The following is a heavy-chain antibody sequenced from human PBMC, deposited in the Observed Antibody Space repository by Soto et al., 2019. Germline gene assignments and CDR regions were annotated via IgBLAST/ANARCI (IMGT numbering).Heavy chain of an antibody. CDR1: GYTLTELS. V-gene: IGHV1-24*01. CDR3: ATFALGSYNSYDSFDI. J-gene: IGHJ3*02. CDR2: FDPEDGET. D-gene: IGHD3-10*01. Sequence: ASVKVSCKVSGYTLTELSMHWVRQAPGKGLEWMGGFDPEDGETIYAQKFQGRVTMTEDTSTDTAYMELSSLRSEDTAVYYCATFALGSYNSYDSFDIGGQGTRVTVSS.